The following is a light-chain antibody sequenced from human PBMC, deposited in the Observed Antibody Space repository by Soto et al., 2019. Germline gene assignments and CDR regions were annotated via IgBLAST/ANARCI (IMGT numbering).Light chain of an antibody. CDR3: HQYHNWPSLT. CDR2: GAS. CDR1: QSVNSN. V-gene: IGKV3-15*01. Sequence: DIVMTQSPATLSVSPGERATLSCRASQSVNSNLAWYQQKHGQPPRLLIYGASTRATGIPARFSGSGSGTEFTLTISSLQSEAFAVYYGHQYHNWPSLTFGIGTKVAIK. J-gene: IGKJ1*01.